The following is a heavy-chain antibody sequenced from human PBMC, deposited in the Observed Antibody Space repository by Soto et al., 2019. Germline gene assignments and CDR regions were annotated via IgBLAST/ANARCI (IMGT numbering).Heavy chain of an antibody. CDR1: GFSLSNARMG. V-gene: IGHV2-26*01. Sequence: QVTLKESGPVLVKPTETLTLTCTVSGFSLSNARMGVSWIRQPPGKALEWLAHIFSNDEKSYSTSLKSTLTISKDTSKSQVVLTMTNMDPVDTATYYCARIMEQLGNNDAFDIWGQGTMVTVSS. CDR2: IFSNDEK. CDR3: ARIMEQLGNNDAFDI. J-gene: IGHJ3*02. D-gene: IGHD6-6*01.